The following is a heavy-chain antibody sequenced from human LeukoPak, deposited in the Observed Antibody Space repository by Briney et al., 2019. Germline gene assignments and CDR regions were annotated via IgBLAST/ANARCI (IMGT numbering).Heavy chain of an antibody. V-gene: IGHV3-74*01. CDR3: ARDGGTGTTDY. J-gene: IGHJ4*02. Sequence: GGSLRLSCAASGFXLSRYWMHWVRQAPGKGLVWVSRINSDGSTTNYADSVKGRFTISKDTAKNTLYLQMNSLRADDTAVYYCARDGGTGTTDYWGQGTLVTVSS. D-gene: IGHD1-1*01. CDR1: GFXLSRYW. CDR2: INSDGSTT.